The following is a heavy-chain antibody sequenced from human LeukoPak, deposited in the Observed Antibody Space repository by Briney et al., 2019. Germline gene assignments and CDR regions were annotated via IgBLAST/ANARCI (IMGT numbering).Heavy chain of an antibody. CDR2: ISAYNGNT. CDR1: GYTFTSYG. CDR3: ARDEYCSGGSCYSGLFDY. Sequence: ASVKVSCKASGYTFTSYGISWVRQAPGQGLEWMGWISAYNGNTNYAQKLQGRVTMTTDTSTSTAYMELRGLRSDDTAVYYCARDEYCSGGSCYSGLFDYWGQGTLVTVSS. D-gene: IGHD2-15*01. J-gene: IGHJ4*02. V-gene: IGHV1-18*01.